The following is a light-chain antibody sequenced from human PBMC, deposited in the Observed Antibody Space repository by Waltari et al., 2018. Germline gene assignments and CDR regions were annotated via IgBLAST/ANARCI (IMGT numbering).Light chain of an antibody. CDR3: SSYTSSSSLV. CDR2: DVS. J-gene: IGLJ3*02. CDR1: SSDVGGYNY. Sequence: QSALTQPASVSGSPGQSITISCTGTSSDVGGYNYVSWYQQHPGKAPKIMIYDVSSRPSGVSDRFSGSKSGNTASLTISGLQADDEADYYCSSYTSSSSLVFGGGTKLTVL. V-gene: IGLV2-14*01.